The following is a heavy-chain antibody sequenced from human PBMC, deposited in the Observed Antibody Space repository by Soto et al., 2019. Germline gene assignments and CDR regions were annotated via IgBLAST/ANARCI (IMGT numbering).Heavy chain of an antibody. V-gene: IGHV1-69*06. CDR2: IIPIFGTA. CDR1: GGTFLSYS. D-gene: IGHD3-22*01. J-gene: IGHJ6*02. Sequence: SVKVSCKASGGTFLSYSMSWVRRAPGQGLEWMGWIIPIFGTANYAQKFQGRVTITADKSTSTAYMELSSLRSEDTAVYYCARGGRGYYYDSSGYFHRYYYYYYGMDVWGQGTTVTVSS. CDR3: ARGGRGYYYDSSGYFHRYYYYYYGMDV.